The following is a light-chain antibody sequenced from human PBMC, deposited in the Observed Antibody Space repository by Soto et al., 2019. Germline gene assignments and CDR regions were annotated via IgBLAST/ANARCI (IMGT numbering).Light chain of an antibody. CDR3: QQYGNSPFT. CDR1: QSVSRSY. V-gene: IGKV3-20*01. Sequence: IVLAQAPVTLSFSPGERTTLSFRGSQSVSRSYLAWYQQKPGQAPRLLIYGTSTRATGIPDRFSGSGSGTDFTLTISRLEPEDFAVYYCQQYGNSPFTFGQGTRLEI. J-gene: IGKJ5*01. CDR2: GTS.